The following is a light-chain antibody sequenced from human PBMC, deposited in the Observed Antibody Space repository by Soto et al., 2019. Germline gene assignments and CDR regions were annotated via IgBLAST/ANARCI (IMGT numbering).Light chain of an antibody. CDR2: DAS. J-gene: IGKJ1*01. V-gene: IGKV3-11*01. Sequence: EIFFPQDTDTLSFSPWEVSTVSCRASQSVSSYLAWYQQKPGQAPRLLIYDASNRATGIPARFSGSGSGTDFTLTISSLEPEDFAVYYCQQRSKWPWTFGQGTKVDIK. CDR3: QQRSKWPWT. CDR1: QSVSSY.